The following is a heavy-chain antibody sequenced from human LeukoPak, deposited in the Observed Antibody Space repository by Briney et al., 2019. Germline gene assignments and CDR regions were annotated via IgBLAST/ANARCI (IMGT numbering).Heavy chain of an antibody. Sequence: PSETLSLTCAVYGGSFSGYYWSWIRQPPGKGLEWIGEINHSGSTNYNPSLKSRVTMSVDTSKNQFSLTLSSVTAADTAVYYCASGPTYYYDSSGYFPSSIYLVYFDYWGQGTLVTVSS. CDR2: INHSGST. CDR1: GGSFSGYY. V-gene: IGHV4-34*01. J-gene: IGHJ4*02. CDR3: ASGPTYYYDSSGYFPSSIYLVYFDY. D-gene: IGHD3-22*01.